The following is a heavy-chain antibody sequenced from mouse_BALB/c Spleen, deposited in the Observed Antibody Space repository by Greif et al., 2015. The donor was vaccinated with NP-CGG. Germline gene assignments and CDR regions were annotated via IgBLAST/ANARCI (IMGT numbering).Heavy chain of an antibody. V-gene: IGHV1-4*01. J-gene: IGHJ4*01. CDR3: ARCPYGNYRHYDARDY. D-gene: IGHD2-10*02. CDR2: INPSSGYT. CDR1: GYTFTSYT. Sequence: QVQLQQSGAELARPGASVKMSCKASGYTFTSYTMHWVKQRPGQGLEWIGYINPSSGYTNYNQKFKDKATLTADKSSSTADIQLSSLTSEDSAVYYCARCPYGNYRHYDARDYWGQGTSVTVSS.